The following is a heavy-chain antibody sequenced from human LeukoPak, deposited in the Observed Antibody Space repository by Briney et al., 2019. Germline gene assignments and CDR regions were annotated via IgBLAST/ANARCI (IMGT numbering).Heavy chain of an antibody. CDR2: IYLDGSRA. J-gene: IGHJ6*03. CDR1: GFTFTNYW. Sequence: LPGGSLRLSCAVSGFTFTNYWMSWARQSPGKGLEGVANIYLDGSRAYYVDSGKGRFTISRDNAKNSLFLQMNSLSAEDTAVYYCGRAGPVTKDHFMDVWGKGTPVTISS. D-gene: IGHD2-2*01. V-gene: IGHV3-7*01. CDR3: GRAGPVTKDHFMDV.